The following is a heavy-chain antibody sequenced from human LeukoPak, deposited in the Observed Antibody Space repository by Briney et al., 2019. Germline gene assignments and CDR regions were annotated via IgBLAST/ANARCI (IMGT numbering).Heavy chain of an antibody. J-gene: IGHJ4*02. D-gene: IGHD3-10*01. CDR2: IYYSGST. Sequence: SETLSLTCTVSGGSISSSSYYWGWIRQPPGKGLEWIGSIYYSGSTYYNPSLKSRVTISVDTSKNQFSLKLSSVTAADTAVYYCANVAYGSREVDYWGQGTPVTVSS. CDR1: GGSISSSSYY. V-gene: IGHV4-39*01. CDR3: ANVAYGSREVDY.